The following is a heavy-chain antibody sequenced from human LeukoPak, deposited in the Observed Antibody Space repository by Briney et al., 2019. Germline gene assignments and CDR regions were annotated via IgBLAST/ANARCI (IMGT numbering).Heavy chain of an antibody. D-gene: IGHD2-2*01. J-gene: IGHJ1*01. CDR1: GGSFSGYY. Sequence: SETLSLTCAVYGGSFSGYYWSWIRQPPGKGLEWIGEINHSGSTNYNPSLKSRVTISVDTSKNQFSLKLSSVTAADTAVYYCARFSNIAVVPAAIGARVAEYFQHWGQGTLVTVSS. V-gene: IGHV4-34*01. CDR3: ARFSNIAVVPAAIGARVAEYFQH. CDR2: INHSGST.